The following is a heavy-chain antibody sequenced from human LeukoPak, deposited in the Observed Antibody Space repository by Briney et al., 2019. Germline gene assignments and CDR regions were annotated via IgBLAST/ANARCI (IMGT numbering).Heavy chain of an antibody. Sequence: PSETLSLTCTVSGGSISSYYWSWIRQPPGKGLECIGYVYYSGSTYYNPSLKSRVTISVDTSKSQFSLKLSSVTAADTAVYYCARGGRFYYYGLDVWGHGTTVTVSS. D-gene: IGHD1-26*01. CDR1: GGSISSYY. CDR3: ARGGRFYYYGLDV. V-gene: IGHV4-59*01. J-gene: IGHJ6*02. CDR2: VYYSGST.